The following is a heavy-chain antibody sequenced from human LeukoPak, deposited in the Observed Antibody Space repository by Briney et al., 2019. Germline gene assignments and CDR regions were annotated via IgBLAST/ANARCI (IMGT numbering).Heavy chain of an antibody. CDR2: IRYDGSNK. J-gene: IGHJ4*02. D-gene: IGHD3-10*01. CDR3: ATRRFGELTY. Sequence: GGSLRLSCAASGFTFSSYEMNWVRQAPGKGLEWVAFIRYDGSNKYYADSVKGRFTISRDTSKNTLYLQMNSLRVEDTAVYYCATRRFGELTYWGQGTLVTVSS. CDR1: GFTFSSYE. V-gene: IGHV3-30*02.